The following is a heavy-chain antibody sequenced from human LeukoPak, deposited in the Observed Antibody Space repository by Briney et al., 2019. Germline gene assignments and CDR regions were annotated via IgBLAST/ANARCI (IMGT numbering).Heavy chain of an antibody. D-gene: IGHD2-2*01. CDR3: AKQYDPPSSLEVCYMDV. V-gene: IGHV3-30-3*02. J-gene: IGHJ6*03. CDR2: ISYDGSNK. Sequence: PGRYLRLSCAASGFTFSSYAMHWVRQAPGKGLEWVAVISYDGSNKYYADSVKGRFTISRDNSKNTLYLQMNSLRAEDTAVYYCAKQYDPPSSLEVCYMDVWGKGTAVTVSS. CDR1: GFTFSSYA.